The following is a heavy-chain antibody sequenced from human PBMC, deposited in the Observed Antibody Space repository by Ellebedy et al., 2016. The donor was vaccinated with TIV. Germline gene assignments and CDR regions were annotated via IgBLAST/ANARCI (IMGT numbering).Heavy chain of an antibody. J-gene: IGHJ4*01. CDR2: IDPSDSYT. D-gene: IGHD6-19*01. V-gene: IGHV5-10-1*01. CDR1: GYSFTSYW. CDR3: ASDPRIAVAGTDFDY. Sequence: GESLKISCKGSGYSFTSYWISWVRQMPGKGLEWMGRIDPSDSYTNYSPSFQGHVTISADKSISTAYLQWSSLKASDTAMYYCASDPRIAVAGTDFDYWGQGTLVTVSS.